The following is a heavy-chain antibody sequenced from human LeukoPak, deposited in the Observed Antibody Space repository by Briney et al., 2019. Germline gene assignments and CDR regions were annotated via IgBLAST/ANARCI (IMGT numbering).Heavy chain of an antibody. Sequence: ASVKVSCKASGYTFTGYYMHWVRQAPGQGLEWMGWINPNSGGTNNAHKFQGRVTMTRDKSISTAYMELSRLRSDDTAVYYCARTSGGGYDIDYWGQGTLVTVSS. CDR2: INPNSGGT. D-gene: IGHD5-12*01. CDR1: GYTFTGYY. J-gene: IGHJ4*02. V-gene: IGHV1-2*02. CDR3: ARTSGGGYDIDY.